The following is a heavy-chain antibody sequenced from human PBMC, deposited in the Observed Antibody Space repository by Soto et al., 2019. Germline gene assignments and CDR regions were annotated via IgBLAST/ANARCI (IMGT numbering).Heavy chain of an antibody. V-gene: IGHV1-69*13. J-gene: IGHJ6*02. CDR3: ARPDEGGYSSNHHYYYALDV. D-gene: IGHD3-22*01. Sequence: SVKVSCKASGGTFRGYSISWVRQAPGQGLEWMGGIIPIFDITNYAQKFQGRVTITADESTSTAYMELSSLGSDDTAVYYCARPDEGGYSSNHHYYYALDVWGQGTTVTVSS. CDR1: GGTFRGYS. CDR2: IIPIFDIT.